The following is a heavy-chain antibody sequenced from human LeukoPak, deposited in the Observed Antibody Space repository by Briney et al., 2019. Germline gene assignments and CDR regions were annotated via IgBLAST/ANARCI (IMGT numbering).Heavy chain of an antibody. CDR3: TTGLTYKNGNY. J-gene: IGHJ4*02. CDR2: IRSKANSCAT. CDR1: GFTFSGSA. D-gene: IGHD1-14*01. Sequence: GGSLRLXCAASGFTFSGSAMHWVRQASGKGLEGVGRIRSKANSCATAYAASVKGRFTISRDDSKTTAYLQMNSLKTEDTAVYYCTTGLTYKNGNYWGQGTLVTVSS. V-gene: IGHV3-73*01.